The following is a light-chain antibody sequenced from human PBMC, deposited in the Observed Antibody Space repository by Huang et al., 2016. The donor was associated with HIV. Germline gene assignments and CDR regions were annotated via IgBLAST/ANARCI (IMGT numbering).Light chain of an antibody. J-gene: IGKJ4*01. Sequence: DIQMTQSPSSMSASVGDRVTITCRASQGISSWVAWYQQKPGKAPKCLIYASSSLQSGVPSRFSGSGSGTDFTLTISSLQPEDFATYYCQQANSPLTFGGGTKVEIK. CDR1: QGISSW. CDR3: QQANSPLT. CDR2: ASS. V-gene: IGKV1-12*01.